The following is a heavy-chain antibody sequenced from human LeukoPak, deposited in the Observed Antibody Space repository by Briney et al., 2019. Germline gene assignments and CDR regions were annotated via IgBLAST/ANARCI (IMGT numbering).Heavy chain of an antibody. J-gene: IGHJ4*02. CDR2: LYGGGNT. CDR1: GFTVSSND. CDR3: ARERDNSGPFDY. D-gene: IGHD7-27*01. V-gene: IGHV3-53*01. Sequence: GGSLRLSCAASGFTVSSNDMSRVRQAPGKGLEWVSILYGGGNTYYADSVKGRFTISRDNSKNTLYLQMNSLRAEDTAMYYCARERDNSGPFDYWGQGTLVTVSS.